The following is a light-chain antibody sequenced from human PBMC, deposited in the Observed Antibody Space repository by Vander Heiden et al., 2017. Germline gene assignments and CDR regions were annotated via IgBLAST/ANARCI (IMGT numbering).Light chain of an antibody. V-gene: IGLV6-57*02. Sequence: NFKLTQPHSVSESPGKTVTISCTASSGSIASNYVPWYQQRPGSAPTTVIYEDKYRPSGVPDRFSGSIDSSSNSASLTISGLKTEDEGDYFCQTYDSNNWVFGGGTKLTVL. CDR3: QTYDSNNWV. CDR1: SGSIASNY. J-gene: IGLJ3*02. CDR2: EDK.